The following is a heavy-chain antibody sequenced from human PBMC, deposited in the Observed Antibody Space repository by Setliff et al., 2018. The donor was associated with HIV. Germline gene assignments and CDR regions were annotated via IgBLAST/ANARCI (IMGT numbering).Heavy chain of an antibody. CDR1: GFALTDFE. D-gene: IGHD3-10*01. CDR3: AKVFAFGIDGFDI. J-gene: IGHJ3*02. V-gene: IGHV3-23*01. CDR2: ITVNGRTT. Sequence: GGSLRLSCAASGFALTDFEVSWVRQAPGKGLEWISYITVNGRTTHYAESVKGRFTISKDNSRNALYLQMNSLTDEDTAVYYCAKVFAFGIDGFDIWGQGTMDTVSS.